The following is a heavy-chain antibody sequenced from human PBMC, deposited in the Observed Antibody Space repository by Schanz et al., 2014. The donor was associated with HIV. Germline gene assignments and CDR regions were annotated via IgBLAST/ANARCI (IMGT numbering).Heavy chain of an antibody. CDR1: GGTFINYA. D-gene: IGHD3-3*01. Sequence: QVQLVQSGAAVKKPGSSVTVFCRASGGTFINYAFSWVRQAPGQGLEWMGGIIPLFGTSNYAQKFQGRVSMTADTSTSTVYMELRSLRSEDTAVYYCARDLGGDFWSSQGGLDPWGQGTLVTVSS. V-gene: IGHV1-69*06. CDR3: ARDLGGDFWSSQGGLDP. J-gene: IGHJ5*02. CDR2: IIPLFGTS.